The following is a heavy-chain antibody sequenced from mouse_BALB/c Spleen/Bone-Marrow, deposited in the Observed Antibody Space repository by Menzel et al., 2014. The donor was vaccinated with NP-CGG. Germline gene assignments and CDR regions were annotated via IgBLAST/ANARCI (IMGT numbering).Heavy chain of an antibody. J-gene: IGHJ3*01. V-gene: IGHV5-9-2*01. CDR3: ADITTVAY. CDR2: ISGGDTYT. Sequence: DVQLVESGGGLVKPGGSLRLSCAASGFTFSSYGMSWVRQTPEKRLEWVATISGGDTYTYYPDIVRGRFTISGENAKNNLYLQMSSLRSEDTALYYCADITTVAYWGRGTLVTVSA. D-gene: IGHD1-1*01. CDR1: GFTFSSYG.